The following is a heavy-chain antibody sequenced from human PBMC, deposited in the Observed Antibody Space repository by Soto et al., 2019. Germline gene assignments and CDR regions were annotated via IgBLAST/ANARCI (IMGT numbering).Heavy chain of an antibody. CDR3: AKTGPVTARIRFDY. CDR2: IDGRDGT. D-gene: IGHD2-21*02. J-gene: IGHJ4*02. Sequence: EVQLLESGGGLVQPGGSLRLSCAGSGFTFRAYTMAWVRQAPGKGLEWVSGIDGRDGTYYADSVKGRFNISRDSSRNTLFLQMKSLRADDPAVYYCAKTGPVTARIRFDYWGQGALVTVS. V-gene: IGHV3-23*01. CDR1: GFTFRAYT.